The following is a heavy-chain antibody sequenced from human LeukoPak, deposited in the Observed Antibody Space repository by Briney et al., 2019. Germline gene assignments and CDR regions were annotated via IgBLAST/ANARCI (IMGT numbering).Heavy chain of an antibody. CDR2: MRPATYGGPA. CDR3: ASEQHYPSYYFDS. CDR1: GFSFRDYT. Sequence: GGSLRLSCTTSGFSFRDYTMSWVREAPGQALEWLGFMRPATYGGPAEYAASVRGRFTISRDDPKSVAYLQMNSLKSEDTAVYFCASEQHYPSYYFDSWGQGTLVTVS. V-gene: IGHV3-49*04. D-gene: IGHD1-1*01. J-gene: IGHJ4*02.